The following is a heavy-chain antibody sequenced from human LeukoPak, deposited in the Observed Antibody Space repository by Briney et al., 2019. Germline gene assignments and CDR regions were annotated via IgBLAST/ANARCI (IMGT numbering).Heavy chain of an antibody. CDR2: ISAYNGNT. D-gene: IGHD5-12*01. CDR3: ARELAFDAFDI. CDR1: GYTFTSYY. J-gene: IGHJ3*02. V-gene: IGHV1-18*04. Sequence: ASVTVSCKASGYTFTSYYMHWVRQAPGQGLEWMGWISAYNGNTNYAQKLQGRVTMTTDTSTSTAYMELRSLRSDDTAVYYCARELAFDAFDIWGQGTMVTVSS.